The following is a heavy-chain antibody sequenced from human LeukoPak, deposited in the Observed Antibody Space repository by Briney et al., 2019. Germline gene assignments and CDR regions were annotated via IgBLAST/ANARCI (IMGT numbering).Heavy chain of an antibody. CDR1: GYSFTTYY. J-gene: IGHJ3*02. Sequence: ASVKVSCKASGYSFTTYYMHWVRQAPGQGLEWMGWINPNSGGTNYAQKFQGRVTMTRDTSISTAYMELSRLRSDDTAVYYCARVLTLTGRDAFDIWGQGTMVTVSS. D-gene: IGHD4/OR15-4a*01. V-gene: IGHV1-2*02. CDR3: ARVLTLTGRDAFDI. CDR2: INPNSGGT.